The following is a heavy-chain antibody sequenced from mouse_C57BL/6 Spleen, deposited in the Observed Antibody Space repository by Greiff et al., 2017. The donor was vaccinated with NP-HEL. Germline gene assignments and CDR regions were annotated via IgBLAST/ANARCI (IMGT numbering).Heavy chain of an antibody. CDR3: AAPTVVAPYAMDY. D-gene: IGHD1-1*01. CDR1: GFSLTSYG. J-gene: IGHJ4*01. Sequence: VQLQQSGPGLVQPSQSLSITCTVSGFSLTSYGVHWVRQPPGKGLEWLGVIWSGGSTDYNAAFISRLSISKDNSKSQVFFKMNSLQADDTAIYYCAAPTVVAPYAMDYWGQGTSVTVSS. CDR2: IWSGGST. V-gene: IGHV2-4*01.